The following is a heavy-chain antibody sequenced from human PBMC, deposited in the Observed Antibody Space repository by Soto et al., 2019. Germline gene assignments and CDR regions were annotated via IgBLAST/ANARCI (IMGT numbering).Heavy chain of an antibody. CDR1: GGSFSGYY. D-gene: IGHD7-27*01. J-gene: IGHJ4*02. CDR2: INHSGST. V-gene: IGHV4-34*01. Sequence: QVQLQQWGAGLLKPSETLSLTCAVYGGSFSGYYWNWIRQPPGKGLEWIGEINHSGSTNYHPSLKSRVTISVDTSKNQFSLKLSSVTAADTAVYYCARGWGRIFDYWGQGTLVTVSS. CDR3: ARGWGRIFDY.